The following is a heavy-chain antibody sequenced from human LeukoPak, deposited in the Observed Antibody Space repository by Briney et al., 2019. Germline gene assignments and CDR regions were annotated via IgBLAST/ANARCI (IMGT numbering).Heavy chain of an antibody. CDR1: GGSISSSNW. D-gene: IGHD3-10*01. CDR3: AREFTMVRGVIRRAHFDY. J-gene: IGHJ4*02. Sequence: SGTLSLTCAVSGGSISSSNWWSWVRQPPGKGLEWIGEIYHSGSTNYNPSLKSRVTITVDKSKNQFSLKLSSVTAADTAVYYCAREFTMVRGVIRRAHFDYWGQGTLVTVSS. V-gene: IGHV4-4*02. CDR2: IYHSGST.